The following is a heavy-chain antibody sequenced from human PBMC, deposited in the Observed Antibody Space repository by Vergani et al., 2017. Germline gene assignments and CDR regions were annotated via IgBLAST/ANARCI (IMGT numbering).Heavy chain of an antibody. D-gene: IGHD6-19*01. V-gene: IGHV3-30*01. J-gene: IGHJ4*02. CDR1: EFTFSNYA. CDR3: VRDSSPVPYGQCDY. CDR2: ISYAGSIK. Sequence: QVQLVESGGGVVQPGRSLRLSCVVSEFTFSNYAIHWVRQAPGKGLEWVTGISYAGSIKYHADSVKGRFTISRDQSNNTLYLQMNSLRPEDTAVYYCVRDSSPVPYGQCDYWGQGTLGTVSS.